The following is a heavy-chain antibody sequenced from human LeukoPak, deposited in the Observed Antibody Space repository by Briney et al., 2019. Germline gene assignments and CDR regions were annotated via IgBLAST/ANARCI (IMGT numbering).Heavy chain of an antibody. V-gene: IGHV4-34*01. CDR3: ASCGYSSTGNDY. CDR2: INHSGST. CDR1: GGSFSGYY. J-gene: IGHJ4*02. D-gene: IGHD5-18*01. Sequence: SETLSLTCAVYGGSFSGYYWSWIRQPPGKGLEWIGEINHSGSTNYNPSLKSRVTISVDTSKNQFSLKLSSVTAADTAVYYCASCGYSSTGNDYWGQGTLVTVSS.